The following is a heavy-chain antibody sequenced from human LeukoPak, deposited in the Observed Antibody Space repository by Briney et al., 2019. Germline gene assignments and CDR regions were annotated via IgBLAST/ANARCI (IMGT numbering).Heavy chain of an antibody. Sequence: GGSLRLSCAASGFTFSSYWMSWVRQAPGKGLEWVAVISYDGSDRYYADSVKGRFTISRDNSKNTLFLEMNSLRAEDAAVYYCARDYCSRTSCYGMDVWGQGTTVTVSS. J-gene: IGHJ6*02. D-gene: IGHD2-2*01. CDR1: GFTFSSYW. V-gene: IGHV3-30*03. CDR2: ISYDGSDR. CDR3: ARDYCSRTSCYGMDV.